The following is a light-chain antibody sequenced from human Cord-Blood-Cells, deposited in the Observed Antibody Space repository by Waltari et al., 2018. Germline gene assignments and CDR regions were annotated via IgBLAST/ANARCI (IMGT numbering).Light chain of an antibody. J-gene: IGKJ2*01. CDR3: QQYNNWPPYT. V-gene: IGKV3-15*01. Sequence: EIVMTQSPATLSVSPGERATLSCRASQSVSSNLAWYQQKPGQAPRLLIYGASTRATAIPARFSCSGSGTEFTLTISSLQSEDFAVYYCQQYNNWPPYTFGQGTKLEIK. CDR2: GAS. CDR1: QSVSSN.